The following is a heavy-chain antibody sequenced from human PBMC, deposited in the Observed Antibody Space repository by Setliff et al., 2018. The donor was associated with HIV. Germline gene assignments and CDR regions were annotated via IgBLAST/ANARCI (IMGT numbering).Heavy chain of an antibody. Sequence: PSETLSLTCHVSGDSLNGFYWSWIRQSPARGLEWIGYIHYTGSVLYSSSLNGRVTIFLDTSRNQFSLTLTSLTPADTAVYYCARHAGAPFDSWGQGSLVTVSS. CDR3: ARHAGAPFDS. J-gene: IGHJ4*02. CDR1: GDSLNGFY. V-gene: IGHV4-59*01. D-gene: IGHD2-2*01. CDR2: IHYTGSV.